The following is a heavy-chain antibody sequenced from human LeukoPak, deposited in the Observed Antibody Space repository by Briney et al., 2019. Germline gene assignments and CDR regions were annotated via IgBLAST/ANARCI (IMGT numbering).Heavy chain of an antibody. V-gene: IGHV3-7*01. CDR3: ARDGLWFMSFDY. D-gene: IGHD5-18*01. Sequence: PGGSLRLSCEGSGFTFSSYWMTWVRQAPGKGLEWVANIKQDGSEKYYVDSVKGRFTISRDNAKNSLYLQMNSLRAEDTAVYYCARDGLWFMSFDYWGQGTLVTVSS. CDR1: GFTFSSYW. J-gene: IGHJ4*02. CDR2: IKQDGSEK.